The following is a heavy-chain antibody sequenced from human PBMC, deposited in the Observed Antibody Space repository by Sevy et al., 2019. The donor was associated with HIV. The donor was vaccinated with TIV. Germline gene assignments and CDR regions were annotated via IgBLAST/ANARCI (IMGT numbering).Heavy chain of an antibody. CDR2: IYYNGHI. CDR3: AGENAWGRGYS. D-gene: IGHD1-26*01. Sequence: SETLSLTCTVSGGSITSLYWNWIRQPPGKGLEWIVNIYYNGHINYNPSLKIRVTLSLDTSKNQFSLRLSSVTAADTAMYYCAGENAWGRGYSWGQGTVVTVSS. J-gene: IGHJ4*02. CDR1: GGSITSLY. V-gene: IGHV4-59*11.